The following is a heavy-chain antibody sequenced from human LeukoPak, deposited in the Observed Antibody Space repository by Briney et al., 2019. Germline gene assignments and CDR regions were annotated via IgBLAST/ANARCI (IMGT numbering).Heavy chain of an antibody. J-gene: IGHJ3*02. Sequence: SETLSLTCTVSGGSISSSSYYWGWIRQPPGKGLEWIVSIYYSGSTYYNPYLKSRFTISVDRTKNQLPLKLSSVPAADTAVYYCARARYYDILTGYYNHAFDIWGQGTMVTVSS. CDR3: ARARYYDILTGYYNHAFDI. CDR1: GGSISSSSYY. CDR2: IYYSGST. V-gene: IGHV4-39*06. D-gene: IGHD3-9*01.